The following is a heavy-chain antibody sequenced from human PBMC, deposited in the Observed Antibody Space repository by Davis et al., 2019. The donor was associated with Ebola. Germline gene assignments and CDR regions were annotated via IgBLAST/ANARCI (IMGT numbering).Heavy chain of an antibody. D-gene: IGHD1-26*01. J-gene: IGHJ4*02. V-gene: IGHV3-23*01. CDR1: GFTFSSYA. Sequence: GESLKISCAASGFTFSSYAMSWVRQAPGKGLEWVSAISGSGGSTYYADSVKGRFTISRDNSKNTLYLQMNSLRAEDTAVYYCASESGSFFANYFDYWGQGTLVTVSS. CDR2: ISGSGGST. CDR3: ASESGSFFANYFDY.